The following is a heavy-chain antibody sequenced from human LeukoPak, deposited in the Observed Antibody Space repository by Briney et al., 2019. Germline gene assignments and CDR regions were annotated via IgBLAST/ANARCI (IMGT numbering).Heavy chain of an antibody. D-gene: IGHD4-11*01. J-gene: IGHJ5*02. CDR1: GFTFTSHW. Sequence: PGGSLRLSCAASGFTFTSHWMHWVRQAPGKGLVWVSRISGDGSNTAYAESVKGRFTVSGDNAKDTLYLQMSTLRAEDTAVYYCARDNSPGWFGPWGQGTLVTVSS. CDR3: ARDNSPGWFGP. V-gene: IGHV3-74*01. CDR2: ISGDGSNT.